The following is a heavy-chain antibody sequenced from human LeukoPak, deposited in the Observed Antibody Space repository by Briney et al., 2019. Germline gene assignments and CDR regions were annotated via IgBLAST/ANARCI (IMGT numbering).Heavy chain of an antibody. CDR2: ISSSSTCI. J-gene: IGHJ4*02. CDR1: GFTFSSYR. Sequence: GGSLRLSCAASGFTFSSYRMNWVRQAPGKGLEWVSCISSSSTCIYYADSVKGRFTISRDNAKNSLYLQMSSLRAEDTAVYYCARDGGDRLYWGQGTLVTVSS. CDR3: ARDGGDRLY. V-gene: IGHV3-21*01. D-gene: IGHD2-21*02.